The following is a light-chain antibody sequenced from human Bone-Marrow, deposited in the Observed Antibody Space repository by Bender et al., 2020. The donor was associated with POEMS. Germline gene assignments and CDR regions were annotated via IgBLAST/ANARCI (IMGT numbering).Light chain of an antibody. CDR3: AAWDAGLRGGV. Sequence: QSVLTQPPSASATPVQRVTISCSGSNSNIGTNAVNWYQQFPGKAPQLLIYSDSQRPSGVPDRFYAFKSGTPASLAIGGLQSEDVADYYCAAWDAGLRGGVFGGGTKLTGL. V-gene: IGLV1-44*01. CDR1: NSNIGTNA. J-gene: IGLJ3*02. CDR2: SDS.